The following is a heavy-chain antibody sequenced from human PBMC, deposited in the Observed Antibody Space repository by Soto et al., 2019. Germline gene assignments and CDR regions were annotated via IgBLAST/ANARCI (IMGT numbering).Heavy chain of an antibody. V-gene: IGHV4-59*01. CDR1: GGSISSYY. D-gene: IGHD2-8*01. CDR2: IFYGGST. Sequence: SETLSLTCTVSGGSISSYYWSWIRQPPGKGLEWIGYIFYGGSTNYNPSLKSRVTISVDTSKNQFSLKLSSVTAADTAVYYCARVGYNGFQYYFDYWGQGTLVTVSS. CDR3: ARVGYNGFQYYFDY. J-gene: IGHJ4*02.